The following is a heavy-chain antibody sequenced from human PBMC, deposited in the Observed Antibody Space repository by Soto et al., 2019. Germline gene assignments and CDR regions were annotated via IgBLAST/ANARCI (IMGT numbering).Heavy chain of an antibody. Sequence: GGSLRLSCAASGFTFSNYGMQWVRQAPGKGLEWVAVISYDGSANYYADSVKGRFTISRDNTKNTLDLQMNSLRAEDTALYYCAKEKTANTATAFDYWGQGALVTVSS. CDR1: GFTFSNYG. CDR2: ISYDGSAN. CDR3: AKEKTANTATAFDY. V-gene: IGHV3-30*18. J-gene: IGHJ4*02. D-gene: IGHD6-13*01.